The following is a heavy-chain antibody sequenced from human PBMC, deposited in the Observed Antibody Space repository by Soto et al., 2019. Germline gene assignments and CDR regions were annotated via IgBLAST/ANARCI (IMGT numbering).Heavy chain of an antibody. CDR3: AREGGESSDGLYYFDS. Sequence: SETLSLTCTVSGGSTSSDNYWSWIRQPPGKGLEWIGHVYYSGNTDYNPSLKSRLAISIDTSKNQFSLKLSSVTAADTAVYFCAREGGESSDGLYYFDSWGQGSLVTVSS. V-gene: IGHV4-30-4*01. CDR1: GGSTSSDNY. CDR2: VYYSGNT. J-gene: IGHJ4*02. D-gene: IGHD3-16*01.